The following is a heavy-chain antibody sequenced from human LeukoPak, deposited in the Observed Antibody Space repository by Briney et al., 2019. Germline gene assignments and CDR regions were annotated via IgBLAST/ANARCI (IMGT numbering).Heavy chain of an antibody. CDR3: AREGGRGYSWNWFDP. J-gene: IGHJ5*02. Sequence: GGSLRLSCAASGFTFSSYEMNWVRQAPGKGLEWVSYISSSGSTIYYADSVKGRFTISRDNAKNSLYLQMNSLRAEDTAVYYCAREGGRGYSWNWFDPWGQGTLVTVSS. D-gene: IGHD5-18*01. CDR1: GFTFSSYE. CDR2: ISSSGSTI. V-gene: IGHV3-48*03.